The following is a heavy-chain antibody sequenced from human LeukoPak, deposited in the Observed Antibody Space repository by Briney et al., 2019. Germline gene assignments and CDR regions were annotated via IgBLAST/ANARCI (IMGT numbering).Heavy chain of an antibody. Sequence: PGGSLRLSCAASGFTFHNYAMHWVRQPPGKGLEWVSLISWDGGSTYYADSVKGRFTISRDNSKNSLYLQMNTLKPEDTALYYCAKVGDILTGGHFDYWGQGTLVTVSS. CDR1: GFTFHNYA. D-gene: IGHD3-9*01. CDR3: AKVGDILTGGHFDY. CDR2: ISWDGGST. V-gene: IGHV3-43D*03. J-gene: IGHJ4*02.